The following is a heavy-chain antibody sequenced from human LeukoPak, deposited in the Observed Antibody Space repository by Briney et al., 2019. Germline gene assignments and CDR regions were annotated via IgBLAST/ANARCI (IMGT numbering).Heavy chain of an antibody. D-gene: IGHD5-18*01. V-gene: IGHV4-30-2*01. CDR2: IYHSGST. Sequence: SETLSLTCTVSGGSISSGGYYWSWIRQPPGKGLEWIGYIYHSGSTYYNPSLKSRVTISVDRSKNQFSLKLSSVTAADTAVYYCARDEGGRMGYSYGYGAFGYWGQGTLVTVSS. J-gene: IGHJ4*02. CDR3: ARDEGGRMGYSYGYGAFGY. CDR1: GGSISSGGYY.